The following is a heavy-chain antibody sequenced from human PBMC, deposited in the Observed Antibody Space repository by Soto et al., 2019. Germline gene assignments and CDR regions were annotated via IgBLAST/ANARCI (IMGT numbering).Heavy chain of an antibody. V-gene: IGHV1-69*01. CDR1: GGTFSSYA. Sequence: QVQLVQSGAEVKKPGSSVKVSCKASGGTFSSYAISWVRQAPGQGLEWMGGIIPIFGTANYAQKFQGRVTITADESTSTAYMEMSSLRSEDTAVYYCARMYSSSWYGRGFYGMDVWGQGTTVTVSS. CDR3: ARMYSSSWYGRGFYGMDV. J-gene: IGHJ6*02. D-gene: IGHD6-13*01. CDR2: IIPIFGTA.